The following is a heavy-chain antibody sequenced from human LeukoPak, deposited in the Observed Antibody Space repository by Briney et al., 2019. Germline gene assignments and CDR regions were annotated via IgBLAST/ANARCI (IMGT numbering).Heavy chain of an antibody. CDR2: MYYSGST. D-gene: IGHD5-12*01. Sequence: ASETLPLTCTVSGDSIITYYWSWIRQPPGKGLEWIGYMYYSGSTNYNPSLKSRVTISVDKSRNQFSLTLSSVTAADTAVYYCARHSRGYDSEFGYWGQGTLVTVSS. V-gene: IGHV4-59*08. J-gene: IGHJ4*02. CDR1: GDSIITYY. CDR3: ARHSRGYDSEFGY.